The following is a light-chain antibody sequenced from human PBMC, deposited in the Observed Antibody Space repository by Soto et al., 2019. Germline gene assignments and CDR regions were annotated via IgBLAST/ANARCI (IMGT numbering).Light chain of an antibody. CDR3: QHYNNWPFT. V-gene: IGKV3-15*01. CDR1: QSVSSN. CDR2: GAS. Sequence: EIVMTQSPATLSVSPGERATLSCRASQSVSSNLAWYQQKPGQAPTLLICGASARATGIPARFSGSGSGTEFTLTISSLQSEDFAVYYCQHYNNWPFTFGQGTKLEI. J-gene: IGKJ2*01.